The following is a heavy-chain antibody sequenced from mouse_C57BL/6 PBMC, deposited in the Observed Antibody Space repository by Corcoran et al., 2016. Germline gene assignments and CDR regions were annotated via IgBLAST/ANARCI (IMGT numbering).Heavy chain of an antibody. CDR3: ARFPYGNYPYYAMDY. V-gene: IGHV1-76*01. CDR2: IYPGSGNT. CDR1: GYTFTDYY. Sequence: QVQLKQSGAELVRPGASVKLSCKASGYTFTDYYINWVKQRPGQGLEWIARIYPGSGNTYYNEKFKGKATLTAEKSSSTAYMQLSSLTSEDSAVYFCARFPYGNYPYYAMDYWSQGTSVTVSS. J-gene: IGHJ4*01. D-gene: IGHD2-1*01.